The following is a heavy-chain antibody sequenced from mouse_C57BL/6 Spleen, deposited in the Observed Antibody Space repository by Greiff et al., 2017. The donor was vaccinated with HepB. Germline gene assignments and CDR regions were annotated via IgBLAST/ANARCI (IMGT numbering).Heavy chain of an antibody. CDR2: IDPSDSYT. J-gene: IGHJ4*01. Sequence: VQLQESGAELVMPGASVKLSCKASGYTFTSYWMHWVKQRPGQGLEWIGEIDPSDSYTNYNQKFKGKSTLTVDKSSSTAYMQLSSLTSEDSAVYYCARFYYDYHYYAMDYWGQGTSVTVSS. CDR3: ARFYYDYHYYAMDY. D-gene: IGHD2-4*01. V-gene: IGHV1-69*01. CDR1: GYTFTSYW.